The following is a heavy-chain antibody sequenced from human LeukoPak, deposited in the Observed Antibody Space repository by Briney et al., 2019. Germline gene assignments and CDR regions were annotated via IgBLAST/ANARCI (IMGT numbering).Heavy chain of an antibody. J-gene: IGHJ4*02. D-gene: IGHD1-26*01. CDR3: AREGIVAGSGDY. CDR1: GGSISSYY. Sequence: PSETLSLTCAISGGSISSYYWSWIRQPPGKGLEWLGYIYYSGSTNYNPSLKSRVTISVDTSKNQFSLKLSSVTAADTAVYYCAREGIVAGSGDYWGQGTLVTVSS. V-gene: IGHV4-59*01. CDR2: IYYSGST.